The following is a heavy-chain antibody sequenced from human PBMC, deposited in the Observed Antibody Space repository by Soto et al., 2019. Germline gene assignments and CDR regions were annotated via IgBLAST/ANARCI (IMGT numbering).Heavy chain of an antibody. J-gene: IGHJ4*02. D-gene: IGHD3-16*01. V-gene: IGHV3-21*01. CDR2: ISTSSSNI. CDR1: GISFSDYT. CDR3: ERGLGGVGVAADLDY. Sequence: PGGSLRLSCVASGISFSDYTMGWVRQAPGKGLDWVSTISTSSSNIFYAAAVRGRFTVSRDNAKNSLYLQMDNLRAEDTAAYFCERGLGGVGVAADLDYWGQGTLVTVSS.